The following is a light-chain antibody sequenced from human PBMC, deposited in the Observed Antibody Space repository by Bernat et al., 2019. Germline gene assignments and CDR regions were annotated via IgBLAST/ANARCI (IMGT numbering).Light chain of an antibody. CDR1: SSDIGNYNY. CDR2: DVS. V-gene: IGLV2-14*03. Sequence: QSALTQPASVSGSPGQSITISCTGTSSDIGNYNYVSWYQQHPGKAPKLMIYDVSNRPSGVSNRFSGSKSGNTASLTISGLQAEDEADYYCSSYSNSRTLVFGGGTKLTVL. J-gene: IGLJ3*02. CDR3: SSYSNSRTLV.